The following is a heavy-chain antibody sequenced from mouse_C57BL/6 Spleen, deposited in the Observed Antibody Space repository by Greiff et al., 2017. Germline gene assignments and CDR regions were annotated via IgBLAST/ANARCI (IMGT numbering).Heavy chain of an antibody. CDR2: IYPGDGDT. CDR3: ARRGAYDGYYGFAY. D-gene: IGHD2-3*01. J-gene: IGHJ3*01. Sequence: QVQLQQSGAELVKPGASVKISCKASGYAFSSYWMNWVKQRPGKGLEWIGQIYPGDGDTNYNGKFKGKATLTADKSSSTAYMQLSSLTSEDSAVYFGARRGAYDGYYGFAYWGQGTLVTVSA. CDR1: GYAFSSYW. V-gene: IGHV1-80*01.